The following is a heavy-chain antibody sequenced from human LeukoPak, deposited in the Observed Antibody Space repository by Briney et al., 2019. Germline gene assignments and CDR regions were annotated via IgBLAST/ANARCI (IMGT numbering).Heavy chain of an antibody. V-gene: IGHV3-48*03. CDR3: ARDSEQLALDY. J-gene: IGHJ4*02. CDR2: ISSSGSTI. CDR1: GFTFSSYE. Sequence: GGSLRLSCAASGFTFSSYEMNWVRQAPGKGLEWVSYISSSGSTIYYADSVKGRFTISRDNAKNSLYLQMNSLRAEDTAVYYCARDSEQLALDYWGPGTLVTVSS. D-gene: IGHD6-6*01.